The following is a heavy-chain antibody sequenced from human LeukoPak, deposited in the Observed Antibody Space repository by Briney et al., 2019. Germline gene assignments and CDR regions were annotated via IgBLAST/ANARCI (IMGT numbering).Heavy chain of an antibody. CDR1: GFTFISYC. Sequence: GGSLPQSSSASGFTFISYCMNTVRQAPPKEGEGLANIKQDGSEKDYLDSSKSRFTTSRNTATNSLYLQKNSLRAEDTDVYYCARIKSQGVVVPLLRSTYYFDYWGQGTLVTVTS. D-gene: IGHD2-21*01. V-gene: IGHV3-7*01. CDR2: IKQDGSEK. CDR3: ARIKSQGVVVPLLRSTYYFDY. J-gene: IGHJ4*02.